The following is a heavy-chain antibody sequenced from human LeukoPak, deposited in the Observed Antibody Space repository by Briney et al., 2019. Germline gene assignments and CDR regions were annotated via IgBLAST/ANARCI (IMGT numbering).Heavy chain of an antibody. Sequence: GGSLRLSCAASGFTFSSYWMHWVRQAPGKGLEFVSAITSNVGRTFYANSVKGRFTISRDNSKNALYLQMDSLRADDMAVYYCARGAASGGYDYWGQGALVTVSS. CDR3: ARGAASGGYDY. CDR1: GFTFSSYW. J-gene: IGHJ4*02. D-gene: IGHD3-10*01. V-gene: IGHV3-64*01. CDR2: ITSNVGRT.